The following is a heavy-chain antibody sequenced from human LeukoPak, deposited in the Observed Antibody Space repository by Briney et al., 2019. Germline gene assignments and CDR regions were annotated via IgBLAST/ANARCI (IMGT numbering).Heavy chain of an antibody. CDR1: GVTFDDYA. CDR3: AKSSSSWYMGGNWFDP. CDR2: ISWNSGSI. J-gene: IGHJ5*02. Sequence: GRSLRLSCAASGVTFDDYALHWVRQAPGKGLEWVSGISWNSGSIGYADSVKGRFTISRDNAKNSLYLQMNSLRAEVTAFYYCAKSSSSWYMGGNWFDPWGQGTLVTVSS. D-gene: IGHD6-13*01. V-gene: IGHV3-9*01.